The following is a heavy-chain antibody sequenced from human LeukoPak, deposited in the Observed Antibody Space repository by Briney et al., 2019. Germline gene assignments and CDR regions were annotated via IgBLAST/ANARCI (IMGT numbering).Heavy chain of an antibody. CDR1: GFTVSSNY. Sequence: PGGSLRLSCAASGFTVSSNYMSWVRQAPGKGLEWVSVIYSGGSTYYADSVKGRFTISRDNSKNTLYLQMNSLRAEDTAVYYCARALGYSYGHFDYWGQGTLVTVSS. V-gene: IGHV3-53*01. CDR3: ARALGYSYGHFDY. J-gene: IGHJ4*02. CDR2: IYSGGST. D-gene: IGHD5-18*01.